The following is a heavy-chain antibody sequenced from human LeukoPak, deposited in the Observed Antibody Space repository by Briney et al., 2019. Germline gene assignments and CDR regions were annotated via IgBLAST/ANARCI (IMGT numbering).Heavy chain of an antibody. J-gene: IGHJ4*02. V-gene: IGHV4-59*01. CDR1: GGSISSYY. D-gene: IGHD1-26*01. CDR2: IYYSGST. CDR3: ARVPVGATGVDH. Sequence: PSETLSLTCTVSGGSISSYYWSWIRQPPGKGLEWIGYIYYSGSTNYNPSLKSRVTISVDTSKNQFSLKLSSVTAADTAVYYCARVPVGATGVDHWGQGTLVTVSS.